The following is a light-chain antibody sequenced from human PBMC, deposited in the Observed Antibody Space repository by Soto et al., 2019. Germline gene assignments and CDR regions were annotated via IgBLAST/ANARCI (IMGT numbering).Light chain of an antibody. J-gene: IGLJ1*01. CDR2: SNN. V-gene: IGLV1-44*01. CDR3: AAWDDSLNGPV. Sequence: QSVLTQPPSASVTPGQRGTISCSGSSSNIGSNTVNWYQQLPGTAPKLLIYSNNQRPSGVPDRFSGSKSGTSASLGISGLQSEDEADYYCAAWDDSLNGPVFGTGTKVTVL. CDR1: SSNIGSNT.